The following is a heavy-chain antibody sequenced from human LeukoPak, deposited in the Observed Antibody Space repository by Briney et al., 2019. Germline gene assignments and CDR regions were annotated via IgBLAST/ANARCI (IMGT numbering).Heavy chain of an antibody. CDR2: IYYSGST. J-gene: IGHJ4*02. V-gene: IGHV4-31*03. Sequence: PSQTLSLTCTVSGGSISSGGYYWSWIRQRPGKGLEWIGYIYYSGSTYYHPSLKSRVTISVDTSKNQFSLKLSSVTAADTAVYYCARARYDSSGYYLDYWGQGTLVTVSS. D-gene: IGHD3-22*01. CDR3: ARARYDSSGYYLDY. CDR1: GGSISSGGYY.